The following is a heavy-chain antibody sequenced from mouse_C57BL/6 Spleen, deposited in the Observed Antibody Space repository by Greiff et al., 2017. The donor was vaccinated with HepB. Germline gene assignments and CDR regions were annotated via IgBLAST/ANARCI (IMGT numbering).Heavy chain of an antibody. D-gene: IGHD2-4*01. CDR2: IHPNSGST. J-gene: IGHJ1*03. CDR1: GYTFTSYW. CDR3: ARCGDYGWYFDV. V-gene: IGHV1-64*01. Sequence: QVQLQQPGAELVKPGASVKLSCKASGYTFTSYWMHWVKQRPGQGLEWIGMIHPNSGSTNYNEKFKSKATLTVDKSSSTAYMQLSSLTSEDSAVYYCARCGDYGWYFDVWGTGTTVTVSS.